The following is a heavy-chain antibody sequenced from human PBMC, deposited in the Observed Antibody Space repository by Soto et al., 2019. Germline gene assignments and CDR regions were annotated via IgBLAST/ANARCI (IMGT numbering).Heavy chain of an antibody. Sequence: QVQVQQWGAGLLKSSETLSLTCAVYGGSFSGYYWSWIRQSPGKGLEWIGEVNPTGSTKYNPYLKSRVTISVDTSKNQFSLNLNYVTAADTALYYCARSREQWLVDAFDIWGQGTMVTVSS. V-gene: IGHV4-34*01. D-gene: IGHD6-19*01. CDR2: VNPTGST. CDR3: ARSREQWLVDAFDI. J-gene: IGHJ3*02. CDR1: GGSFSGYY.